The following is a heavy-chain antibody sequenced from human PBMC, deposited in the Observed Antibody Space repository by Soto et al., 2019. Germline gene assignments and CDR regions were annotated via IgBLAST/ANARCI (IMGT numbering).Heavy chain of an antibody. Sequence: SVKVSCKASGFTFTSSAVQWVRQARGQRLEWIGWIVVGSGNTNYAQKFQERVTTTRDMSTSTAYMELSSLRSEDTAVYYCAAEQQLVEVDWFDPWGQGTLVTVSS. CDR2: IVVGSGNT. CDR3: AAEQQLVEVDWFDP. D-gene: IGHD6-13*01. J-gene: IGHJ5*02. V-gene: IGHV1-58*01. CDR1: GFTFTSSA.